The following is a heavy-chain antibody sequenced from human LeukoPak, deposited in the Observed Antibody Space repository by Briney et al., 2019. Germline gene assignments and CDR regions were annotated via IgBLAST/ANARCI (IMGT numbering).Heavy chain of an antibody. V-gene: IGHV5-51*01. CDR2: IYPGDSDT. J-gene: IGHJ4*02. D-gene: IGHD3-10*01. CDR3: ARQNFGVNIDY. Sequence: GESLKISCKGSGYSFATYWIGWVRQMPGKGLEWMGIIYPGDSDTRYSPSFQGQVTISADKSISTAYLLWSSLKASDTAMYYSARQNFGVNIDYWGQGTLVTVSS. CDR1: GYSFATYW.